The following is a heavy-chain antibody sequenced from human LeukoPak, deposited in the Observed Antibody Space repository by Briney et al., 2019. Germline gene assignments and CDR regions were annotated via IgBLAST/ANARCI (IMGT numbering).Heavy chain of an antibody. Sequence: ASVKVSCKASGGTFSRFTISWVRQAPGQGFEWMGGITPMFGTANFAQKFQGRVSITADESTSTAFMELSSLRSEDTAVYYCARDADRLSSSEYWGQGTLVTVSS. J-gene: IGHJ4*02. V-gene: IGHV1-69*13. CDR3: ARDADRLSSSEY. CDR2: ITPMFGTA. CDR1: GGTFSRFT. D-gene: IGHD6-6*01.